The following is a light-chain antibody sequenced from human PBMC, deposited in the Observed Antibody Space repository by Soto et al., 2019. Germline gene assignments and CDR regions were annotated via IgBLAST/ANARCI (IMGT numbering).Light chain of an antibody. V-gene: IGKV3-11*01. CDR3: QQRSNWPL. CDR2: DAS. CDR1: QSVSSY. J-gene: IGKJ3*01. Sequence: EIVLTQSPATLSLSPGERATLSCRASQSVSSYLAWYQQKPGQAPRLLIYDASNRATGIPARFSGSGSGTDFTLTISSLEPEDFAVYHCQQRSNWPLFGPGTKVDIK.